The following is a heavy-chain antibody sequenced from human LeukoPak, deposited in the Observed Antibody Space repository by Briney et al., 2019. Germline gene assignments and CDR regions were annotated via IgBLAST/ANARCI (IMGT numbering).Heavy chain of an antibody. D-gene: IGHD3-10*01. J-gene: IGHJ4*02. CDR2: IYYSGST. CDR3: ARDRVSPSPFDY. Sequence: SETLSLTCTVSGGSISSYYWSWIRQPPGKGLEWIGYIYYSGSTNYNPFLKSRVTISVDTSKNQFSLKLSSVTAADTAVYYCARDRVSPSPFDYWGQGTLVTVSS. CDR1: GGSISSYY. V-gene: IGHV4-59*01.